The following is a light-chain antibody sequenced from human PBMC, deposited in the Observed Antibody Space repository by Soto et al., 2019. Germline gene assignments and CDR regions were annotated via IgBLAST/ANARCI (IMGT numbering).Light chain of an antibody. CDR3: SSYTSSSTYV. CDR1: SSDVGGYNY. CDR2: DVS. J-gene: IGLJ1*01. V-gene: IGLV2-14*01. Sequence: QSVLTQPAPVSGSPGQSITISCTGTSSDVGGYNYVSWYQQRPGEAPKLIIYDVSNRPSGVSNRFSGSKSGNTASLTISGLQAEDEADYYCSSYTSSSTYVFRSGTKVPVL.